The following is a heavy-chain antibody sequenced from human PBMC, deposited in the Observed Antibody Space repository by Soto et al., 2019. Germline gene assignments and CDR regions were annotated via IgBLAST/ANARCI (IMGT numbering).Heavy chain of an antibody. CDR1: GFTFSISS. D-gene: IGHD3-10*01. CDR3: ARDPNYYGSGSYYYFDY. CDR2: ISGTSDYI. Sequence: PGGSLRLSCAASGFTFSISSMNWVRQAPGKGLEWVSSISGTSDYISYADSVKGRFTISRDNAKNSLYLQMNSLRAEDTAVYFCARDPNYYGSGSYYYFDYWGQGALVTVSS. J-gene: IGHJ4*02. V-gene: IGHV3-21*01.